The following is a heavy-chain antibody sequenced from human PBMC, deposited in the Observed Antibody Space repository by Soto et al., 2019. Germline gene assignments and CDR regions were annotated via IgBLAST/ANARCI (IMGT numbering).Heavy chain of an antibody. CDR2: INAGNGNT. J-gene: IGHJ6*02. D-gene: IGHD6-13*01. CDR1: GYTFTSYA. V-gene: IGHV1-3*01. Sequence: QVQLVQSGAEVKKPGASVKVSCKASGYTFTSYAMHWVRQAPGQRLEWMGWINAGNGNTKYSQKFQGRVTITRDTSASTACMELSXLRSEDTAVYYCARFPLFPYSSSWYSPYYYYGMDVWGQGTTVTVSS. CDR3: ARFPLFPYSSSWYSPYYYYGMDV.